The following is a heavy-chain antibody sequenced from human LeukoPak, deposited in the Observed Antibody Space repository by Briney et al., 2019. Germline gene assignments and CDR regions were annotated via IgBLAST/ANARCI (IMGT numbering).Heavy chain of an antibody. CDR3: ATGGVGATSPLFYWD. V-gene: IGHV3-21*01. D-gene: IGHD1-26*01. Sequence: GGSVSLACAASGFTLSSYIMNWVRQAPGKGLEWVSFISSSNSYIYHADSMKGRFTISRDNAKNSLFLQMNSLRAEDTAVYYCATGGVGATSPLFYWDRGRRTLVTVSS. J-gene: IGHJ4*02. CDR2: ISSSNSYI. CDR1: GFTLSSYI.